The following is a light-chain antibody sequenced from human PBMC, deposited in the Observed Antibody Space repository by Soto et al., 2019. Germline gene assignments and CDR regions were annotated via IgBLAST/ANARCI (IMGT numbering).Light chain of an antibody. V-gene: IGLV1-44*01. CDR2: SND. CDR3: AAWDDSLNVVV. Sequence: QSVLTQPPSASGTPGQRVTISCSGSSSNIGSNTGNWYQQLPGTAPKLLIYSNDQRPSGVPDRFSGSKSGTSASLAISGLQYEDEADYYCAAWDDSLNVVVFGAGTKVTVL. CDR1: SSNIGSNT. J-gene: IGLJ2*01.